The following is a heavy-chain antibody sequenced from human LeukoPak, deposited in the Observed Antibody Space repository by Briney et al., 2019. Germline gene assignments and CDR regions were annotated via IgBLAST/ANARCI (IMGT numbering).Heavy chain of an antibody. J-gene: IGHJ4*02. V-gene: IGHV1-2*02. CDR3: ARGWSLDSSGYRGPLFDY. Sequence: ASVKVSCKASGYTFTGYYMHWVRQAPGQGLEWMGWINPNSGGTNYAQKFQGRVTMTRDTSISTAYMELSRLRSDDTAVYYCARGWSLDSSGYRGPLFDYWGQGTLVTVSS. D-gene: IGHD3-22*01. CDR1: GYTFTGYY. CDR2: INPNSGGT.